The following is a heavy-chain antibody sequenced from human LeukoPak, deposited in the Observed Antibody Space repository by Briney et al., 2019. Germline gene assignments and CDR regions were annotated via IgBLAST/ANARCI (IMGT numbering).Heavy chain of an antibody. Sequence: QPGRSLRLSCAASGFTFDDYAMHWVWQAPGKGLEWVSGISWNSGSIGYADSVKGRFTISRDNAKNFLYLQMNSLRAEDTALYYCAKASPSSGWYLHDSLDYWGQGTLVTVSS. CDR2: ISWNSGSI. D-gene: IGHD6-19*01. J-gene: IGHJ4*02. CDR1: GFTFDDYA. V-gene: IGHV3-9*01. CDR3: AKASPSSGWYLHDSLDY.